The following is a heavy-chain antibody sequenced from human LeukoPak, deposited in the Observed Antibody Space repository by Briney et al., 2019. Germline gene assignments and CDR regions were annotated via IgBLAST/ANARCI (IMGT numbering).Heavy chain of an antibody. CDR2: IYYSGST. V-gene: IGHV4-30-4*01. CDR3: ARAAVTTVGTFDY. Sequence: PSQTLSLTCTVSGGSISSGDYYWSWIRQPPGKGLEWIGYIYYSGSTYYNPSLKSRVTISIDTSKNQFSLKLSSVTAADTAVYYCARAAVTTVGTFDYWGQGTLVTVSS. CDR1: GGSISSGDYY. J-gene: IGHJ4*02. D-gene: IGHD4-23*01.